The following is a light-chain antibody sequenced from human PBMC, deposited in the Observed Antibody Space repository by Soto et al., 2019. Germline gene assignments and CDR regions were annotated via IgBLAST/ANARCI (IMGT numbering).Light chain of an antibody. Sequence: DIVLTQSPGTLSLSPGERATLSCRASQNVRNTYLAWYQQKAVQAPRLLIYAASSRATGIPDRFSGSGSGTDFTLTITGLEPEDFAVYYCQQYGSSPDLITFGPGTKVDIK. J-gene: IGKJ3*01. CDR1: QNVRNTY. V-gene: IGKV3-20*01. CDR2: AAS. CDR3: QQYGSSPDLIT.